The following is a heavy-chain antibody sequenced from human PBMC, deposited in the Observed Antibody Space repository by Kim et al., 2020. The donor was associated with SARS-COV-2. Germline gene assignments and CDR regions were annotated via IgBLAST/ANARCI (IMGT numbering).Heavy chain of an antibody. D-gene: IGHD3-9*01. CDR1: GYTFTSYA. J-gene: IGHJ6*02. Sequence: ASVKVSCKASGYTFTSYAMHWVRQAPGQRLEWMGWINAGNGNTKYSQKFQGRVTITRDTSASTAYMELSSLRSEDTAVYYCARDHQWVDILTGYSRYYYGMDVWGQGTTVTVSS. CDR3: ARDHQWVDILTGYSRYYYGMDV. CDR2: INAGNGNT. V-gene: IGHV1-3*01.